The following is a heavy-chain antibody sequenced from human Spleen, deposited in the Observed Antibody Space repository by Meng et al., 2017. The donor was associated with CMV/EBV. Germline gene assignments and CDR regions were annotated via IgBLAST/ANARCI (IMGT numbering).Heavy chain of an antibody. CDR2: IYPGDSDT. CDR1: RYW. V-gene: IGHV5-51*01. Sequence: RYWIGWFRQMPGEGLEWMGIIYPGDSDTRYSPSFQGQVTISVDKSISTAYLQWSSLKASDTAMYYCARLVRISSGIAVAGPNPHFDYWGQGTLVTVSS. D-gene: IGHD6-19*01. CDR3: ARLVRISSGIAVAGPNPHFDY. J-gene: IGHJ4*02.